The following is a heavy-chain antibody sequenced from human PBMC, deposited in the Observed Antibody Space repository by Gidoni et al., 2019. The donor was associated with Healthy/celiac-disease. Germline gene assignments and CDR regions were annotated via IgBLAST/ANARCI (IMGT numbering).Heavy chain of an antibody. CDR1: GFTVSSNY. CDR2: IYSGGST. Sequence: EVQLVESGGGLVQPGGSLRLSGAASGFTVSSNYMSWVRQAPGKGLEWVSVIYSGGSTYYADSVKGRFTISRDNSKNTLYLQMNSLGAEDTAVYYCARDHGEEEMATIWGQGTMVTVSS. J-gene: IGHJ3*02. V-gene: IGHV3-66*01. CDR3: ARDHGEEEMATI. D-gene: IGHD5-12*01.